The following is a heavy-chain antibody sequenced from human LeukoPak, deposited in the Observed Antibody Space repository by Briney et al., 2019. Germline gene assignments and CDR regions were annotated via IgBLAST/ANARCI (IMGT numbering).Heavy chain of an antibody. CDR1: AFIFSGHW. CDR2: IKPDGSAQ. D-gene: IGHD6-13*01. J-gene: IGHJ4*02. V-gene: IGHV3-7*01. Sequence: GGSLRLSCEGSAFIFSGHWMSWVRHVPGRGLDWVANIKPDGSAQYYAASVKGRFTISRDNAKNSVYLQMNSLRVEDTAVYYCARANNSSWHNWGQGTLVTVSA. CDR3: ARANNSSWHN.